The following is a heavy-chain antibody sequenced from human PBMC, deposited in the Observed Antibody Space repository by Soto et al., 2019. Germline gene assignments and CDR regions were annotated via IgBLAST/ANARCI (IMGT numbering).Heavy chain of an antibody. V-gene: IGHV4-30-2*01. J-gene: IGHJ4*02. D-gene: IGHD1-1*01. CDR3: ARSTIESYFDY. Sequence: SETLSLTCAVSGGSISSGGYSWGWIRQPPGKGLEWIGYIYHSGSTYYNPSLKSRVTISVDRSKNQFSLKLSSVTAADTAVYYCARSTIESYFDYWGQGTLVTVS. CDR1: GGSISSGGYS. CDR2: IYHSGST.